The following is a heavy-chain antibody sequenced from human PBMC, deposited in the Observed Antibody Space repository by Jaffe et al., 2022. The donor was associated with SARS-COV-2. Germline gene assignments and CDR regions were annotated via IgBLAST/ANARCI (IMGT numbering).Heavy chain of an antibody. CDR2: ISGSGGST. D-gene: IGHD3-16*01. Sequence: EVQLVESGGGLVQPGGSLRLSCAASGFTFSSYAMSWVRQAPGKGLEWVSAISGSGGSTYYADSVKGRFTISRDNSKNTLYLQMNSLRAEDTAVYYCAKDLHSLTGGTRYYYYYGMDVWGQGTTVTVSS. CDR1: GFTFSSYA. CDR3: AKDLHSLTGGTRYYYYYGMDV. J-gene: IGHJ6*02. V-gene: IGHV3-23*04.